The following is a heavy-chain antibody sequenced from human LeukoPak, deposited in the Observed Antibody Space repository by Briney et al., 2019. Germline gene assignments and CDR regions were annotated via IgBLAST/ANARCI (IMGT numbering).Heavy chain of an antibody. V-gene: IGHV4-34*01. CDR3: ARVVPRRPTGMPIGYYGMDV. J-gene: IGHJ6*02. CDR2: INHSGST. Sequence: SETLSLTCAVYGGYFSGYYWSWIRQPPGKGLEWIGEINHSGSTNYNPSLKSRVTISVDTSKNQFSLKLSSVTAADTAVYYCARVVPRRPTGMPIGYYGMDVWGQGTTVNVSS. D-gene: IGHD1-14*01. CDR1: GGYFSGYY.